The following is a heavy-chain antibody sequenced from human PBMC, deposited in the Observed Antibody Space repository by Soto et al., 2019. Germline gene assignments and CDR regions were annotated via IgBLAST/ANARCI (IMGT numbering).Heavy chain of an antibody. V-gene: IGHV5-51*01. D-gene: IGHD3-3*01. Sequence: GESLKISCKGSGYSFTSYWIGWVRQMPGKGLEWMGIIYPGDSDTRYSPSFQGQVTISADKSISTAYLQWSSLKASDTAMYYCARQYYDFWSERDYYYYYMDVWGKGTTVTV. CDR1: GYSFTSYW. CDR3: ARQYYDFWSERDYYYYYMDV. J-gene: IGHJ6*03. CDR2: IYPGDSDT.